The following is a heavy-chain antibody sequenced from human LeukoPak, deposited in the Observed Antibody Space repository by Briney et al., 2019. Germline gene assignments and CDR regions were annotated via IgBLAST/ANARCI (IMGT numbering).Heavy chain of an antibody. CDR3: ARASRGIAVAGTIDY. Sequence: GASVKVSCKASGYTFTSYYMHWVRQAPGQGLEWMGIINPSGGSTSYAQKFQGRVTMTRDTSTSTVYMELSSLRSEDTAVYYCARASRGIAVAGTIDYWGQGTLVTVSS. V-gene: IGHV1-46*01. J-gene: IGHJ4*02. CDR1: GYTFTSYY. D-gene: IGHD6-19*01. CDR2: INPSGGST.